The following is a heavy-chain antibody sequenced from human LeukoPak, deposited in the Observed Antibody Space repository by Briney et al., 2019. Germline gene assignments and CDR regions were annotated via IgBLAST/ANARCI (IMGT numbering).Heavy chain of an antibody. D-gene: IGHD5-12*01. CDR2: INTSGSTR. CDR3: ARESIIVATTP. Sequence: PGGSLRLSCAASGFTFSSYTMNWVRQAPGKGLEWVSYINTSGSTRYYADSVKGRFTISRDNAKNSLYLQMNSLRAEDTAVYYCARESIIVATTPWGQGTLVTVSS. CDR1: GFTFSSYT. V-gene: IGHV3-48*04. J-gene: IGHJ5*02.